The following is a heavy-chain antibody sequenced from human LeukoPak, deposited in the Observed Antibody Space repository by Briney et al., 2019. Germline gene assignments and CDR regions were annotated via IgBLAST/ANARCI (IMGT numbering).Heavy chain of an antibody. J-gene: IGHJ5*02. CDR1: GGSISSYY. D-gene: IGHD2-2*01. V-gene: IGHV4-4*09. CDR3: ARGPYQLLQSWFDP. CDR2: IYTSGST. Sequence: SETLSLTCTVSGGSISSYYWSWIRQPPGKGLEWIGCIYTSGSTNYNPSLKSRVTISVDTSKNQFSLKLSSVTAADTAVYYCARGPYQLLQSWFDPWGQATLVTVSS.